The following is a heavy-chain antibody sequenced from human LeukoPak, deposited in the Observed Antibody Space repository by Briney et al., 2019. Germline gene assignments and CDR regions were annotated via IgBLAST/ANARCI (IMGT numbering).Heavy chain of an antibody. CDR1: GGTFSSYA. CDR3: AGSIAARAANYYYYYMDV. CDR2: IIPIFGTA. D-gene: IGHD6-6*01. Sequence: RASVKVSCKASGGTFSSYAISWVRQAPGQGLEWMGGIIPIFGTANYAQKFQGRVTITADKSTSTAYMELSSLRSEDTAVYYCAGSIAARAANYYYYYMDVWGKGTTVTVSS. J-gene: IGHJ6*03. V-gene: IGHV1-69*06.